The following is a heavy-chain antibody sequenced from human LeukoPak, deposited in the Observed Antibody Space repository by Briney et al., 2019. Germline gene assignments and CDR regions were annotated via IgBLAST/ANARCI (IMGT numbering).Heavy chain of an antibody. V-gene: IGHV4-31*03. Sequence: PSETLSLTCTVSGGPNSSGSYYWSWIRQHPGKGLEWIGYIYYSGSTYHNPSLRSRVSISIDTSKNQFSLKLSSVTAADTAVYYCARVSNNSWYWFAPWGQGTLVTVSS. CDR3: ARVSNNSWYWFAP. CDR1: GGPNSSGSYY. CDR2: IYYSGST. D-gene: IGHD6-13*01. J-gene: IGHJ5*02.